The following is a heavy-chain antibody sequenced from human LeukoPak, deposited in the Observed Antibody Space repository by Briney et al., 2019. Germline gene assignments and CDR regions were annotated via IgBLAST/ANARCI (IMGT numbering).Heavy chain of an antibody. J-gene: IGHJ4*02. D-gene: IGHD1-14*01. V-gene: IGHV4-59*01. CDR1: GGSISNYY. Sequence: SETLSLTCAVSGGSISNYYWNWIRQPPGKGLEWIGYIYYSGSTNYNPSLKSRVTISVDTSKNQFSLKLSSVTAADTAVYYCARGAGLDYWGQGTLVTVSS. CDR2: IYYSGST. CDR3: ARGAGLDY.